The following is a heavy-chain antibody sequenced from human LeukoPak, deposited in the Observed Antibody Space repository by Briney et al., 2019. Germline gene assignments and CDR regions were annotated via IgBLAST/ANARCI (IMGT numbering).Heavy chain of an antibody. CDR1: GGSISSSSYY. CDR3: ASPSGPPHYYYGMDV. CDR2: IYYSGST. Sequence: SQTLSLTCTVSGGSISSSSYYWGWIRQPPGKGLEWIGSIYYSGSTYYNPSLKSRVTISVDTSKNQFSLKLSSVTAADTAVYYCASPSGPPHYYYGMDVWGQGTTVTVSS. V-gene: IGHV4-39*01. D-gene: IGHD6-6*01. J-gene: IGHJ6*02.